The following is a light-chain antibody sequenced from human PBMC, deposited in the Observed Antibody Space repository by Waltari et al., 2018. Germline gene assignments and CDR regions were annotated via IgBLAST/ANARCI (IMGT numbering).Light chain of an antibody. CDR2: WAA. Sequence: DIVMTQSPDSLAVSLVERATINCTSSQSILYRSSNRNALAWYQQKPGQPPKLLFFWAATRESGAPDRFSVSGSGTDFTLTISSLQAEDVAVYYCQQYYNAPLTFGGGTKVEIK. J-gene: IGKJ4*01. V-gene: IGKV4-1*01. CDR3: QQYYNAPLT. CDR1: QSILYRSSNRNA.